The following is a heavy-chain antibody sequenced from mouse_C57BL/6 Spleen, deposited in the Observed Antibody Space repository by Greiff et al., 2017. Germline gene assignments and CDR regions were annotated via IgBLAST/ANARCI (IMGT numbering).Heavy chain of an antibody. D-gene: IGHD2-4*01. V-gene: IGHV1-78*01. CDR1: GYTFTDHT. Sequence: VQLQQSDAELVKPGASVKISCKVSGYTFTDHTIHWMKQRPEQGLEWIGYIYPRDGSTQYNEKFKSKATLTADKSSSPASMQLNSLTSGDAAVYFCARGEFYDYDAYYAMDYWGQGTSVTVSS. J-gene: IGHJ4*01. CDR3: ARGEFYDYDAYYAMDY. CDR2: IYPRDGST.